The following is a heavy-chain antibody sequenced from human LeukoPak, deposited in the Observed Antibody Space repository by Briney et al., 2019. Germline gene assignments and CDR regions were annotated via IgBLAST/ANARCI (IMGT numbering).Heavy chain of an antibody. D-gene: IGHD3-22*01. J-gene: IGHJ4*02. Sequence: GGSLRLSCAASGLTFSDYEMNWVRQAPGKGLEWVSYISSSGSTIFYADSVKGRFTISRDNAKNSLYLQMNSLRAEDTAVYYCSRTLIVVGYWGQGTLVTVSP. CDR1: GLTFSDYE. CDR3: SRTLIVVGY. CDR2: ISSSGSTI. V-gene: IGHV3-48*03.